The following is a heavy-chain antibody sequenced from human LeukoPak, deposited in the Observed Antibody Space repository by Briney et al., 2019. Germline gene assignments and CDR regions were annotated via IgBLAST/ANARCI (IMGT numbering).Heavy chain of an antibody. CDR3: AKIGRKIVVVIAMDFDY. J-gene: IGHJ4*02. CDR1: GFTFSSYW. CDR2: IKQDGSEK. D-gene: IGHD2-21*01. Sequence: PGGSLRLSCAASGFTFSSYWMSWVRQAPGKGLEWVANIKQDGSEKYYVDSVKGRFTISRDNAKNSLYLQMNSLRAEDTAVYYCAKIGRKIVVVIAMDFDYWGQGTLVTVSS. V-gene: IGHV3-7*03.